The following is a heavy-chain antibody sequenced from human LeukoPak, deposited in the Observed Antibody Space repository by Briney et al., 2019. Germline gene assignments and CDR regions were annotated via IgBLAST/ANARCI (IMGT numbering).Heavy chain of an antibody. Sequence: ASVKVSCKASGGTFSSYAISWVRQAPGQGLEWMGGIIPIFGTANYAQKFQGRVTITTDESTSTAYMELSSLRSEDTAVYYCARGPDSGSYPFDYWGQGTLVTVSS. V-gene: IGHV1-69*05. CDR2: IIPIFGTA. J-gene: IGHJ4*02. CDR1: GGTFSSYA. D-gene: IGHD1-26*01. CDR3: ARGPDSGSYPFDY.